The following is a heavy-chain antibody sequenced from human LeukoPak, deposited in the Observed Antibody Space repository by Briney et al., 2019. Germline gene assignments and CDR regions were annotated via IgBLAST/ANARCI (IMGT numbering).Heavy chain of an antibody. J-gene: IGHJ3*02. V-gene: IGHV3-30-3*01. D-gene: IGHD1-26*01. Sequence: GRSLRLSCAAPEFTFSSYAIHWVRQAPGKGLEWVAVISNDGSTKYYADSVKGRFTISRDSSKNTLYLQMNSLRVEDTAVYYCARDLGGATLDAFDIWGRGTMVTVSS. CDR2: ISNDGSTK. CDR3: ARDLGGATLDAFDI. CDR1: EFTFSSYA.